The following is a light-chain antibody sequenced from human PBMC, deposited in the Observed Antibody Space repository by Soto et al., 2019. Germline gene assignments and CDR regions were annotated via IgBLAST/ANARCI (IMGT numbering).Light chain of an antibody. CDR2: NNN. J-gene: IGLJ2*01. Sequence: QSVLTQPPSASGTPGQRVTISCSGSSSSIGSNAVNWYQHIPGTAPKLLIHNNNQRPSGVPDRFSGSKSGTSASLTISGLQSEDEDDYYCAAWDGSLSAVLFGGGTKLTVL. CDR1: SSSIGSNA. V-gene: IGLV1-44*01. CDR3: AAWDGSLSAVL.